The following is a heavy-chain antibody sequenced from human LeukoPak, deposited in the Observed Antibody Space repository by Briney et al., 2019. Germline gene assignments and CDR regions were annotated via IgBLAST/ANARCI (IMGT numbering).Heavy chain of an antibody. CDR2: ISGDSSTI. Sequence: PGGSLRLSCAASGFTFSIYAMQWVRQAPGKGLEWVSYISGDSSTIYYADSVKGRFTISRDNVKNLLYLQMNSLRDEDTAVYYCARPVGNHFDYWGQGTLVTVSS. V-gene: IGHV3-48*02. J-gene: IGHJ4*02. CDR1: GFTFSIYA. D-gene: IGHD1-26*01. CDR3: ARPVGNHFDY.